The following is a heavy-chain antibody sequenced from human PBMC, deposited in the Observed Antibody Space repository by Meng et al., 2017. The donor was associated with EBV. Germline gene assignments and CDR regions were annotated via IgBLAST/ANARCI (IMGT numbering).Heavy chain of an antibody. J-gene: IGHJ4*02. V-gene: IGHV1-69*01. D-gene: IGHD3-10*01. CDR2: LIPMSDAP. Sequence: QVQVVWSGAEVKRPGSSGKVSCLTSGGTFRGDAVSWVRQAPGQGLEWMGGLIPMSDAPHYAQKFQGRVTITADESTSTHYMHLSGLTSDDTAVYYCASESGRGFTPDYWGQGTLVTVSS. CDR3: ASESGRGFTPDY. CDR1: GGTFRGDA.